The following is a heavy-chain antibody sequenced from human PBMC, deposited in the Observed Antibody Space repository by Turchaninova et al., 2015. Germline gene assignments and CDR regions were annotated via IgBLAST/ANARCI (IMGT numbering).Heavy chain of an antibody. CDR1: GGPISSGGYS. CDR3: ARRQKDGDYVLFDY. V-gene: IGHV4-30-2*01. D-gene: IGHD4-17*01. J-gene: IGHJ4*02. Sequence: QLQLQESGSGRVKPSQTLTLTCAAPGGPISSGGYSWSWIRQPPGKGLEWIGYIYQSGSTYYNPSLKSRVTISVDRSKNQFSLKLSSVTAADTAVYYCARRQKDGDYVLFDYWGQGTLVTVSS. CDR2: IYQSGST.